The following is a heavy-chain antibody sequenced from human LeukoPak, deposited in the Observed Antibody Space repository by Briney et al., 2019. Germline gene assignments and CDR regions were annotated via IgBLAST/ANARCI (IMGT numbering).Heavy chain of an antibody. V-gene: IGHV4-59*01. CDR3: ARVERGFYMDV. Sequence: PSETLSLTCTVSGGSISSYYWSWIRQPPGKGLEWIGYIYYSGSTNYNPSLKSRVTISVDTSKNQFSLKLSSVTAADTAVYYCARVERGFYMDVWGKGTTVTISS. CDR1: GGSISSYY. CDR2: IYYSGST. D-gene: IGHD3-10*01. J-gene: IGHJ6*03.